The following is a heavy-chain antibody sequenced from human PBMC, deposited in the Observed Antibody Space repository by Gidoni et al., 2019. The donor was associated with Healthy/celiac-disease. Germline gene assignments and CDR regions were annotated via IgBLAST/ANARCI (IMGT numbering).Heavy chain of an antibody. J-gene: IGHJ5*02. CDR2: IIPIVGTA. CDR1: GGTFRSYA. V-gene: IGHV1-69*06. D-gene: IGHD2-2*01. CDR3: ARDHFTGYCSSTSCLEFDP. Sequence: QVQLVQSGAEVKKPGSSVKVSCKASGGTFRSYAISWVLQAPGQGLEWMGGIIPIVGTANYAQKFQGRVTITADKSTSTAYMELSSLRSEDTAVYYCARDHFTGYCSSTSCLEFDPWGQGTLVTVSS.